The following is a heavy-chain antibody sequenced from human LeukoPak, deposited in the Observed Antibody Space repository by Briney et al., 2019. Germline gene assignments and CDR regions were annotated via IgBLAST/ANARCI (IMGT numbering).Heavy chain of an antibody. J-gene: IGHJ4*02. CDR2: IKEDGSEI. Sequence: GGSLRLSCAASGFTFSSYWMNWVRQAPGKGLEWVANIKEDGSEINYIDSVKGRFTISRDNAKNLLYLQMNSLRAEDTAVCYCATDRGWLQFDYWGQGTLVTVSS. D-gene: IGHD5-24*01. CDR3: ATDRGWLQFDY. CDR1: GFTFSSYW. V-gene: IGHV3-7*01.